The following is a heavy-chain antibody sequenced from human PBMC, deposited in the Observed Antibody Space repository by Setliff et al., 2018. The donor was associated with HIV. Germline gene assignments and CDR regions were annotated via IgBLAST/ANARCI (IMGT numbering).Heavy chain of an antibody. CDR2: ISWNSGSI. CDR1: GFRLDNYA. Sequence: QAGGSLRLSCKVSGFRLDNYAMHWVRQRPGKGLEWVSGISWNSGSIGYADSVKGRFTISRDNAKNSLYLQMNSLRAEDTALYYCAKVALAVGYGPTYYYYGMDVWGQGTTVTVSS. V-gene: IGHV3-9*01. CDR3: AKVALAVGYGPTYYYYGMDV. D-gene: IGHD4-17*01. J-gene: IGHJ6*02.